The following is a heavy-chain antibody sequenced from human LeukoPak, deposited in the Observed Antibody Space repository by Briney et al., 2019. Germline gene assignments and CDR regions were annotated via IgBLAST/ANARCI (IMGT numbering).Heavy chain of an antibody. CDR1: GFTFSDYY. CDR2: ISGSGGST. J-gene: IGHJ4*02. V-gene: IGHV3-23*01. CDR3: ARDSDSSGWYIVPYYFDY. D-gene: IGHD6-19*01. Sequence: GGSLRLSCAASGFTFSDYYMSWIRQAPGKGLEWVSAISGSGGSTYYADSVKGRFTISRDNSKNTLYLQMNSLRAEDTAVYYCARDSDSSGWYIVPYYFDYWGQGTLVTVSS.